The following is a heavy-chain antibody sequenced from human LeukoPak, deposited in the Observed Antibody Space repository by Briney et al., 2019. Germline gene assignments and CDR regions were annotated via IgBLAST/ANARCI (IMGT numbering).Heavy chain of an antibody. D-gene: IGHD2-2*02. CDR1: GYTFTGYY. CDR2: INPNSGGT. Sequence: ASVKVSCKASGYTFTGYYMHWVRQAPGQGLEWMGWINPNSGGTNYAQKFQGRVTMTRDTSISTAYMELSRLRSEDTAVYYCARRAGYCSSTSCYNYFDYWGQGTLVTASS. J-gene: IGHJ4*02. V-gene: IGHV1-2*02. CDR3: ARRAGYCSSTSCYNYFDY.